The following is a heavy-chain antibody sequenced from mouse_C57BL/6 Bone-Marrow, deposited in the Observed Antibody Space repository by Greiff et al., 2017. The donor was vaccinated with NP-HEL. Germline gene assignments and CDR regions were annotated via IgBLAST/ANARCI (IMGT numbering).Heavy chain of an antibody. CDR1: GFTFSSYA. CDR2: ISSGGDYI. CDR3: TRDRGYYYGSNLAWFAY. J-gene: IGHJ3*01. Sequence: EVKLMESGEGLVKPGGSLKLSCAASGFTFSSYAMSWVRQTPEKRLEWVAYISSGGDYIYYADTVKGRFTISRDNARNTLYLQMSSLKSEDTAMYYCTRDRGYYYGSNLAWFAYWGQGTLVTVSA. D-gene: IGHD1-1*01. V-gene: IGHV5-9-1*02.